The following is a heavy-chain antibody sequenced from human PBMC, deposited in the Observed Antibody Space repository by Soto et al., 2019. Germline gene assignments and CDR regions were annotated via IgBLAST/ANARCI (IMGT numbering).Heavy chain of an antibody. CDR2: ISGSGGAT. J-gene: IGHJ4*02. D-gene: IGHD3-3*01. V-gene: IGHV3-23*01. Sequence: PGWSLRLSCESSVFTFISYAMKWVRQAPGKGLEWISVISGSGGATYFADSVKGRFVISGDNSKNTLYLQMNSLRAEDTAIYYCAKATLRVVHPLVFDYWGQGSLVTVSS. CDR3: AKATLRVVHPLVFDY. CDR1: VFTFISYA.